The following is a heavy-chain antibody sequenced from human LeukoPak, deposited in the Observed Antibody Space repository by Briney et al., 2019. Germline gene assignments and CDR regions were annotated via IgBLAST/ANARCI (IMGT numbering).Heavy chain of an antibody. Sequence: GGSLRLSCAASGFTFSSYGMSWVRQAPGKGLEWVSAISGSGGSTYYADSVKGRFTISRDGSKNTVYLQMNSLRVDDTAVYFCARNVPSDYWGQGTLVTVSS. CDR3: ARNVPSDY. V-gene: IGHV3-23*01. J-gene: IGHJ4*02. CDR1: GFTFSSYG. CDR2: ISGSGGST.